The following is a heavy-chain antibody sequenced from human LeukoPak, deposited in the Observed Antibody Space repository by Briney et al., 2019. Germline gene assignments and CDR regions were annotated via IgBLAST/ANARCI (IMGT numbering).Heavy chain of an antibody. CDR3: VKDEAAAGVDFDS. J-gene: IGHJ4*02. CDR1: GFTFSDYY. CDR2: IRSDGSVK. Sequence: GGSLRLSCAASGFTFSDYYMSWIRQAPGKGLEWVAFIRSDGSVKYYADSVRGRFTISRDNSKNTLYLQMNSLRAEDTAVYYCVKDEAAAGVDFDSWGQGTLVTVYS. D-gene: IGHD6-13*01. V-gene: IGHV3-30*02.